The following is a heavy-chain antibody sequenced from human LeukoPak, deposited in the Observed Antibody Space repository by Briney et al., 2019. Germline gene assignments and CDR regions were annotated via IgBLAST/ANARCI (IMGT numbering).Heavy chain of an antibody. J-gene: IGHJ6*02. V-gene: IGHV1-2*02. CDR1: GYTFTGYY. Sequence: ASVKVSCKASGYTFTGYYMHWVRQAPGQGLEWMGWINPNSGGTNYAQKFQGRVTMTRDTSISTAYMELSRLRSDDTAVYYCARYYGDYVEYYYYYYGMDVWGLGTTVTVSS. D-gene: IGHD4-17*01. CDR2: INPNSGGT. CDR3: ARYYGDYVEYYYYYYGMDV.